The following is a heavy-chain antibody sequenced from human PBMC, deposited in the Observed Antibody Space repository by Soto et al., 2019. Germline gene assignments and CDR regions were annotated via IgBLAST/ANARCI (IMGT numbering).Heavy chain of an antibody. J-gene: IGHJ5*02. CDR3: ARRNSRPMIVVEKNWFDP. D-gene: IGHD3-22*01. V-gene: IGHV5-51*01. CDR1: GYSFTSYW. CDR2: IYPGDSDT. Sequence: PGESLKISCNGSGYSFTSYWIGWVRQMPGKGLEWMGIIYPGDSDTRYSPSFQGQVTISADKSISTAYLQWSSLKASDTAMYYCARRNSRPMIVVEKNWFDPWGQGTLVTVS.